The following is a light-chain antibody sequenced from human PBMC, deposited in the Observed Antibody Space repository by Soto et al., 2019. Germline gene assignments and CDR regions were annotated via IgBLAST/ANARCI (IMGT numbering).Light chain of an antibody. CDR2: GNI. J-gene: IGLJ2*01. Sequence: QLVLTQPPSVSGAPGQRVTISCTGSSSNIGAGYDVHWYQHLPGTAPKLLIYGNINRPSGVPDRFSGSKSDTSASLAITGLQAEDEADYYCQSYDSSLSVVFGGGTKLTVL. V-gene: IGLV1-40*01. CDR1: SSNIGAGYD. CDR3: QSYDSSLSVV.